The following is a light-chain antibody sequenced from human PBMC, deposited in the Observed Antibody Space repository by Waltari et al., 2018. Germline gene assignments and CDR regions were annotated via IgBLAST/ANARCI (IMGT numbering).Light chain of an antibody. CDR2: AAS. CDR3: QQSYSTPWT. V-gene: IGKV1-39*01. CDR1: QSICSY. J-gene: IGKJ1*01. Sequence: DIQMTQSPSSLSASVGDRVTITCRASQSICSYLNWYHQKPGQATKHLIYAASSLQSGVPSRFSGSGSGTDFTLTISSLQPEDFATYYCQQSYSTPWTFGQGTKVEIK.